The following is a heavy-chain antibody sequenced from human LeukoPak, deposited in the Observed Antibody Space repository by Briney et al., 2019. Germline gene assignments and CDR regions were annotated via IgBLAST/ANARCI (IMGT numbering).Heavy chain of an antibody. J-gene: IGHJ4*02. CDR2: LNHSGST. V-gene: IGHV4-34*01. D-gene: IGHD1-20*01. CDR3: AICNWKGADY. Sequence: ETLSLTCAVYGGSFSGYYWSWIRQPPGKGLEWIGELNHSGSTNYNPSLKSRVTISVDTSKNQFSLKLSSVTAADTAVYYCAICNWKGADYWGQGTLVAVSS. CDR1: GGSFSGYY.